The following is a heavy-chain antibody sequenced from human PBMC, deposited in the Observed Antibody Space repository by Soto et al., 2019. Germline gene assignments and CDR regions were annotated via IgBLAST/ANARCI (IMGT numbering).Heavy chain of an antibody. D-gene: IGHD2-21*02. Sequence: GQYRRPAWPASGCTPSTRAMSSGRPALGKGLEWLSALNSGGGSTYYADSVKGRFNISKDNSKNMLYLQMNSLRAEDTAVYYCTRGCASACYYFDYCGQGP. CDR2: LNSGGGST. CDR1: GCTPSTRA. V-gene: IGHV3-23*01. J-gene: IGHJ4*02. CDR3: TRGCASACYYFDY.